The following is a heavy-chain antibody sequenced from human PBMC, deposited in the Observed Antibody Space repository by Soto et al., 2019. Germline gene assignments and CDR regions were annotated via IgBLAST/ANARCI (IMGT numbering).Heavy chain of an antibody. D-gene: IGHD3-9*01. CDR2: IYYSGST. V-gene: IGHV4-59*08. J-gene: IGHJ4*02. Sequence: SETLSLTCTVSGGSINRYYWSWIRQPPGKGLEWIGYIYYSGSTNYNPSLKSRATISVDTSKNQFSLKVKSVIAADTAIYYCAHILSGSQFYYWGQGTTVTVSS. CDR3: AHILSGSQFYY. CDR1: GGSINRYY.